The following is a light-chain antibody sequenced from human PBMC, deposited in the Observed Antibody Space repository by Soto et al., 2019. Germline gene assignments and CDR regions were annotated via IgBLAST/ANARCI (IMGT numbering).Light chain of an antibody. Sequence: QSVLTQPASVSGSPEQSITISCTGTSSDVGGYNYVSWYQQHPGKAPKLMIYDVSNRPSGVSNRFSGSKSGNTASLTISGLQAEDEADYYCSSYTSSSLYVFGTGTKVTVL. CDR2: DVS. CDR3: SSYTSSSLYV. CDR1: SSDVGGYNY. J-gene: IGLJ1*01. V-gene: IGLV2-14*01.